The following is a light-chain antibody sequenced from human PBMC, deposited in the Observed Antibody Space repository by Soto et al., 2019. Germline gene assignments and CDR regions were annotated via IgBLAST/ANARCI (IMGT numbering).Light chain of an antibody. V-gene: IGLV2-14*03. J-gene: IGLJ1*01. CDR3: SSYTSTSTPYV. Sequence: QSALTQPASVSGSPGQSIAISCTGTSSDIGGYNYVSWYQKHPGKAPKLLIYDVTHRPSGASNRFSGSKSGDTASLTISGLQAEDEADYYCSSYTSTSTPYVFGTGTKLTVL. CDR1: SSDIGGYNY. CDR2: DVT.